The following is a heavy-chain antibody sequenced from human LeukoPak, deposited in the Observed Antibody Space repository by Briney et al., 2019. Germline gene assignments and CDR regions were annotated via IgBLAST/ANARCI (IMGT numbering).Heavy chain of an antibody. CDR3: ARAPHRGVNWFDP. J-gene: IGHJ5*02. CDR1: GGSISSGGYS. V-gene: IGHV4-30-2*01. CDR2: IYHSGST. D-gene: IGHD3-3*01. Sequence: SQTLSLTCAVSGGSISSGGYSWSWIRQPPGKGLEWIGYIYHSGSTYYNPSLKSRVTISVDRSKNQFSLKLSSVTAADTAVYYCARAPHRGVNWFDPWGQGTLVTVSS.